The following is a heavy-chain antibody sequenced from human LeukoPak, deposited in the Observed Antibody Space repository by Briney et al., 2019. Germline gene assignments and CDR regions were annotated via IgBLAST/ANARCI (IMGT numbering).Heavy chain of an antibody. CDR1: GGSISSYY. V-gene: IGHV4-59*01. CDR3: ARDTPVYDAFDI. D-gene: IGHD1-14*01. Sequence: SETLSLTCTVSGGSISSYYWSWIRQPPGKGLEWIGYIYYSGSTNYNPSLKSRVTISVDTSKNQFSLKLSSVTAADTAVYYCARDTPVYDAFDIWGQGTMVTVSS. J-gene: IGHJ3*02. CDR2: IYYSGST.